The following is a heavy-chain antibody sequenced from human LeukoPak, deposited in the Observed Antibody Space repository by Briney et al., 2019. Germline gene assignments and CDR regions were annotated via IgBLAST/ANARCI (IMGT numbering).Heavy chain of an antibody. V-gene: IGHV1-46*01. J-gene: IGHJ4*02. D-gene: IGHD6-19*01. CDR3: AREHSSGWYGNDY. Sequence: ASVKVSCKASGYTFTSYYMHWLRQTPGQGLEWMGIINPSGGSTSYAQKFQGRVTMTRDTSTSTVYMELSSLRSEDTAVYYCAREHSSGWYGNDYWGQGTLVTVSS. CDR2: INPSGGST. CDR1: GYTFTSYY.